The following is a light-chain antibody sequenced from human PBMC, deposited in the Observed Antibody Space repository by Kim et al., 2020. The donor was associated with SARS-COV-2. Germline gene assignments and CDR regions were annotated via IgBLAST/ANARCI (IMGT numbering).Light chain of an antibody. J-gene: IGLJ2*01. Sequence: QSALTQPRSVSGSPGQSVTISCAGTSNDVGGYNYVSWYQQNPGKAPKLMIYDVIKRPSGVPDRFSGSKSGNTASLTISGLQAEDEADYYCCSYAGSYTVVFGGGNKLTVL. CDR2: DVI. CDR1: SNDVGGYNY. CDR3: CSYAGSYTVV. V-gene: IGLV2-11*01.